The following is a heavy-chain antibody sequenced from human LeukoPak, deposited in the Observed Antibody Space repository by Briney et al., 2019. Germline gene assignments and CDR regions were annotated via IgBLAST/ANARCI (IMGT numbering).Heavy chain of an antibody. CDR3: ARSSGTSYYYIMDV. J-gene: IGHJ6*02. Sequence: GGSLRPSCGASGFTFSSYEMNWVRPAPGKGLEWVSYISSCGTTIYSAGSVKGRLTIARDNAISLLYVDMNSLRADDTAVYYCARSSGTSYYYIMDVWGQGTTVTVSS. D-gene: IGHD1-7*01. CDR1: GFTFSSYE. CDR2: ISSCGTTI. V-gene: IGHV3-48*03.